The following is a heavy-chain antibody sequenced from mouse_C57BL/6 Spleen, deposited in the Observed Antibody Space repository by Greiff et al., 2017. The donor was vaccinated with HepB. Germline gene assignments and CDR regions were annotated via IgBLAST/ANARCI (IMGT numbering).Heavy chain of an antibody. Sequence: VQLQQPGAELVKPGASVKMSCKASGYTFTSYWITWVKQRPGQGLEWIGDIYPGSGSTNYNEKFKSKATLTVDTSSSTAYMQLSSLTSEDSAVYYCARDSSGYRYFDYWGQGTTLTVSS. V-gene: IGHV1-55*01. J-gene: IGHJ2*01. CDR1: GYTFTSYW. D-gene: IGHD3-2*02. CDR2: IYPGSGST. CDR3: ARDSSGYRYFDY.